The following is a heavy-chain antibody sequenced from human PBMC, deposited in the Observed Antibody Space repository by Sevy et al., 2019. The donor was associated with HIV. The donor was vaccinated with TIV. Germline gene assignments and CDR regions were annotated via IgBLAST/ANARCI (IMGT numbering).Heavy chain of an antibody. CDR1: GFTFSGSA. D-gene: IGHD2-2*01. CDR3: TRREDCSSTSCYNRGYYYYMDV. V-gene: IGHV3-73*01. CDR2: IRSKANSYAT. J-gene: IGHJ6*03. Sequence: GGSLRLSCAASGFTFSGSAMHWVRQASGKGLEWVGRIRSKANSYATAYAASVKGRFTISRDDSKNTAYLQMNSLKTEETAVYYCTRREDCSSTSCYNRGYYYYMDVWGKGTTVTVSS.